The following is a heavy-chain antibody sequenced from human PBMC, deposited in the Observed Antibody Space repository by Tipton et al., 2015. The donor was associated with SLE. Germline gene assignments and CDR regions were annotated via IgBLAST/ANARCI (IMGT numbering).Heavy chain of an antibody. CDR2: IHYTGRT. V-gene: IGHV4-31*03. CDR3: ARDRLVVATGGWFDP. Sequence: TLSLTCTVSGGSISRGGHLWTWIRQPPGNGLEWIGNIHYTGRTSYNPSLESRVIISVDTSKDQFFLRLNSVTAADTAVYYCARDRLVVATGGWFDPWGQGTLVTVSS. CDR1: GGSISRGGHL. J-gene: IGHJ5*02. D-gene: IGHD5-12*01.